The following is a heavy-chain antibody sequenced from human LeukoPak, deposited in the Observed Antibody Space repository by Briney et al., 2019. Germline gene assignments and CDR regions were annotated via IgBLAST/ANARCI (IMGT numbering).Heavy chain of an antibody. CDR1: GFTFSSYE. Sequence: PGGSLRLSCAASGFTFSSYEMNWVRQAPGQGLEWVSYISRSDDSIYYADSVKGRFTISRDNAKSSLYLQMNSLRAEDTAVYHCARDLPQPGGGFDFWGQGTMVTVSS. V-gene: IGHV3-48*03. CDR2: ISRSDDSI. J-gene: IGHJ3*01. CDR3: ARDLPQPGGGFDF. D-gene: IGHD1-14*01.